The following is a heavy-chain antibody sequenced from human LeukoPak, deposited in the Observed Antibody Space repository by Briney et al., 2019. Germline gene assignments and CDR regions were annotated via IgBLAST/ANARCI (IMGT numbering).Heavy chain of an antibody. V-gene: IGHV3-48*01. CDR2: ISSSSTI. Sequence: GGSLRLSCAASGFTFSGYNMNWVRQAPGKGLEWVSYISSSSTIYYADSVKGRFTISRDNAKNSLYLQMNSLRAEDTAVYYCARVVGATKGFDYWGQGTLVTVSS. CDR1: GFTFSGYN. J-gene: IGHJ4*02. D-gene: IGHD1-26*01. CDR3: ARVVGATKGFDY.